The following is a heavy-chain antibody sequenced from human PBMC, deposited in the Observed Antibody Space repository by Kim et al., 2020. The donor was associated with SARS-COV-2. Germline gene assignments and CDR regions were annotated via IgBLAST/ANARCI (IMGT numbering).Heavy chain of an antibody. J-gene: IGHJ4*02. Sequence: SETLSLTCAVYGGSFSGYYWSWIRQPPGKGLEWIGEINHSGSTNYNPSLKSRVTISVDTSKNQFSLKLSSVTAADTAVYYCARGHVDIVATIRPYYFDYWGQGTLVTVSS. CDR3: ARGHVDIVATIRPYYFDY. V-gene: IGHV4-34*01. CDR1: GGSFSGYY. D-gene: IGHD5-12*01. CDR2: INHSGST.